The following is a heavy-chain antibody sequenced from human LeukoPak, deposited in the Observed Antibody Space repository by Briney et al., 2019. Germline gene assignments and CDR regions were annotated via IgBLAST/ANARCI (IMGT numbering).Heavy chain of an antibody. CDR1: GGSISSYY. J-gene: IGHJ4*02. D-gene: IGHD3-10*01. CDR3: ARVLPLLWFGELLPTGGFDY. CDR2: IYYRGST. Sequence: KPSETLSLTCTVSGGSISSYYWSWIRQPPGKGLEWIGYIYYRGSTNYNPSLKSRVTISVDTSKNQFSLKLSSVTAADAAVYYCARVLPLLWFGELLPTGGFDYWGQGTLVTVSS. V-gene: IGHV4-59*01.